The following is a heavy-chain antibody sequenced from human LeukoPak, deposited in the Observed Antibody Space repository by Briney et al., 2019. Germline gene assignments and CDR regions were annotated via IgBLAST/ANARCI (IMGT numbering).Heavy chain of an antibody. CDR2: ISHDGSSK. D-gene: IGHD3-16*01. Sequence: GGSLRLSCAASGFTFSTYAMHWVRQAPGKGLEWVAVISHDGSSKYYADSVKGRFTISRDNSKNTLYLQMNSLRAEDTAVYYCAKDLGRIAWFDPWGQGTLVTVSS. CDR3: AKDLGRIAWFDP. V-gene: IGHV3-30*04. CDR1: GFTFSTYA. J-gene: IGHJ5*02.